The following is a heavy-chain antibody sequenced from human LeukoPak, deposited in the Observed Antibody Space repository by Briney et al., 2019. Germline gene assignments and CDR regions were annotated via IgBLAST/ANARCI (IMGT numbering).Heavy chain of an antibody. CDR2: IYYSGST. CDR3: ARHSHGSGIDY. CDR1: GASISGSGYY. D-gene: IGHD3-10*01. V-gene: IGHV4-61*05. Sequence: PSETLSLTCAVSGASISGSGYYLGWIRQPPGKGLEWIGYIYYSGSTNYNPSLKSRVTISVDTSKNQFSLKLSSVTAADTAVYYCARHSHGSGIDYWGQGTLVTVSS. J-gene: IGHJ4*02.